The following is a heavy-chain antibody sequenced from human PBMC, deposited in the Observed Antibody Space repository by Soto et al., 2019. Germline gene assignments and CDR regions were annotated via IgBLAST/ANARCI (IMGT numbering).Heavy chain of an antibody. V-gene: IGHV4-39*01. CDR1: GGSISSNSYY. D-gene: IGHD3-10*01. CDR3: ARHSYGSGSYWNFDY. CDR2: IYYNGDT. Sequence: PSETLSLTCTVSGGSISSNSYYWGWIRQPPGKGLEWIGSIYYNGDTYYNPSLKSRVTISVDTSKIQFSLKPGSVTAADTAVYYCARHSYGSGSYWNFDYWGQGALVTVSS. J-gene: IGHJ4*02.